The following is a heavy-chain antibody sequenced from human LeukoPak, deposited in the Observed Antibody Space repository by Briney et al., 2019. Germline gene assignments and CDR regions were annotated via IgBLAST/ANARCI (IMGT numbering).Heavy chain of an antibody. CDR1: DDSITMYY. CDR3: ARERYCSGGGCSTTFDY. V-gene: IGHV4-59*01. Sequence: SETLSLTCSVSDDSITMYYWTWIRQPPGKGLECIGFIYYSGSTNYNPSLKSRVTISVDTSKNQFSLKLSSLTAADTAVYYRARERYCSGGGCSTTFDYWGQGTLVTVSS. D-gene: IGHD2-15*01. CDR2: IYYSGST. J-gene: IGHJ4*02.